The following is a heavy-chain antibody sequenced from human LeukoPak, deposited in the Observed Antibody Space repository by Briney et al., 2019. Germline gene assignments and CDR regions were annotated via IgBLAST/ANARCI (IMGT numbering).Heavy chain of an antibody. J-gene: IGHJ4*02. V-gene: IGHV3-23*01. CDR1: GFTFSNCG. D-gene: IGHD2/OR15-2a*01. CDR2: ISGSGDNT. Sequence: PGGSLRLSCAVSGFTFSNCGMNWVRQAPGKGLEWVSAISGSGDNTYYADSVKGRFTISRDNSKNTLYLQMNSLRAGDTAVYFCAKDLSPGHYWGQGILVTVSS. CDR3: AKDLSPGHY.